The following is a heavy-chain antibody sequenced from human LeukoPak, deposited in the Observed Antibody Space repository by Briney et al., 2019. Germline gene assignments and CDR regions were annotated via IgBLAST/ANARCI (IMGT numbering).Heavy chain of an antibody. CDR1: GYTLTGYY. CDR3: ARVDTALTPDLYYFDY. D-gene: IGHD5-18*01. CDR2: INPNSGGT. J-gene: IGHJ4*02. V-gene: IGHV1-2*02. Sequence: ASVKVSCKASGYTLTGYYMHWVRQAPGQGLEWMGWINPNSGGTNYAQKFQGRVTMTRDTSISTAYMELSRLRSDDTAVYYCARVDTALTPDLYYFDYWGQGTLVTVSS.